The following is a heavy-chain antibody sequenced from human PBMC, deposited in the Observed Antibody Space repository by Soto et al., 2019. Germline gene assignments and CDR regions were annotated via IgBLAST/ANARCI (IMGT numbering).Heavy chain of an antibody. Sequence: GGSLRLSCAASGFTFSTCPMSWVRQAPGKGLEWVSVISGSGGATYYADSVKGRFTISRDNSKNTVYLQMISLRAEDTAVYYCASSRGYDYYYLDYWGQGIPVTVSS. D-gene: IGHD5-12*01. CDR3: ASSRGYDYYYLDY. CDR2: ISGSGGAT. V-gene: IGHV3-23*01. J-gene: IGHJ4*02. CDR1: GFTFSTCP.